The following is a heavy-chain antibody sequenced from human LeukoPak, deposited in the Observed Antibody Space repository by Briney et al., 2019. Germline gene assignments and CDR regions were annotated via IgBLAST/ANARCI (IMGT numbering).Heavy chain of an antibody. J-gene: IGHJ4*02. CDR2: ISGRGGST. Sequence: GGSLRLSCAASGFTFSRYGMSGVRQAPGKGVEGVAGISGRGGSTYYVDSVKGGLTISRDNSKNKLYVQMNSLRAEDTAVYYSAKGGKTCSSTSRYGFFDYWGQGTLVTVSS. V-gene: IGHV3-23*01. CDR1: GFTFSRYG. D-gene: IGHD2-2*01. CDR3: AKGGKTCSSTSRYGFFDY.